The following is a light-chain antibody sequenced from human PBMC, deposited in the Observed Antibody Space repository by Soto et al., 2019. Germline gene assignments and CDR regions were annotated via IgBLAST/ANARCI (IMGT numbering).Light chain of an antibody. CDR2: DAS. Sequence: QMTQSPSSLSASVGDRITITCQASQNINNYLNWYQQKPGRAPKLLIYDASNLEAGVPSRFRGSGSGTDFTFTISRLQPEDIATYYCQQYENLPTFGQGTRLEIK. CDR1: QNINNY. J-gene: IGKJ5*01. CDR3: QQYENLPT. V-gene: IGKV1-33*01.